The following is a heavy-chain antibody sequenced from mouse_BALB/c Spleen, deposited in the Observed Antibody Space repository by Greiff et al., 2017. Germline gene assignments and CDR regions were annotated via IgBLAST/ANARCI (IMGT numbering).Heavy chain of an antibody. CDR3: ASGATVVDAMDY. CDR2: IDPANGNT. V-gene: IGHV14-3*02. CDR1: GFNIKDTY. J-gene: IGHJ4*01. Sequence: EVKLMESGAELVKPGASVKLSCTASGFNIKDTYMHWVKQRPEQGLEWIGRIDPANGNTKYDPKFQGKATITADTSSNTAYLQLSSLTSEDTAVYYCASGATVVDAMDYWGQGTSVTVSS. D-gene: IGHD1-1*01.